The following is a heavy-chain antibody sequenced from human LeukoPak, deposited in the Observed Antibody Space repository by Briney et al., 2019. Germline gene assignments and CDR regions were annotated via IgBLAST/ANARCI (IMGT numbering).Heavy chain of an antibody. D-gene: IGHD5-24*01. V-gene: IGHV3-7*01. Sequence: GGSLRLSCAASGFIFKKYWMNWVRQVPGKGLECLANIKEDGSETYYADSVKGRFTISRDNPKNLLFLQIDSLRVEDTAVYYCARETPRRGETRDGYRWGQGTVVTVSS. CDR2: IKEDGSET. CDR1: GFIFKKYW. J-gene: IGHJ4*02. CDR3: ARETPRRGETRDGYR.